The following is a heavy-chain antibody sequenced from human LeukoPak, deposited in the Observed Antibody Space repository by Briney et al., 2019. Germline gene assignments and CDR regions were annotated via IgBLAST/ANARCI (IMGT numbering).Heavy chain of an antibody. Sequence: PGGSLRLSCVASGFTFDSYAMSWVRQAPGKGLQWVSTITNSGSGTYYADSVQGRFTISRDNSKNMLYLQMNSLRADDTAVYYCAKDEVVGGAYIALEYWGQGTLVTVSS. J-gene: IGHJ4*02. CDR1: GFTFDSYA. CDR3: AKDEVVGGAYIALEY. V-gene: IGHV3-23*01. CDR2: ITNSGSGT. D-gene: IGHD3-10*01.